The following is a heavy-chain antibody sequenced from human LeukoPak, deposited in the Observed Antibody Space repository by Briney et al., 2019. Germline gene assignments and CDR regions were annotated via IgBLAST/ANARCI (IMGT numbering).Heavy chain of an antibody. CDR1: GGSISSYY. D-gene: IGHD6-6*01. Sequence: SETLSLTCTVSGGSISSYYWSWIRQPPGKGLEWIGYIHYSGSTNYNPSLKSRVTLSLDAFNNEVSLKLSSVTAADTAVYYCATSSLSLPRYLGQGTLVTVSS. J-gene: IGHJ4*02. CDR3: ATSSLSLPRY. V-gene: IGHV4-59*08. CDR2: IHYSGST.